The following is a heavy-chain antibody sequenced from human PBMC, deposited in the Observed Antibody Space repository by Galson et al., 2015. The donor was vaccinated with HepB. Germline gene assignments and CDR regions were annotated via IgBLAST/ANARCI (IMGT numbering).Heavy chain of an antibody. Sequence: SLRLSCAASGFTFDDYAMHWVRQAPGKGLEWVSGISWNSGSIGYADSVKGRFTISRDNAKNSLYLQMNSLRAEGTALYYCAKDRGNDNYYYMDVWGKGTTVTVSS. D-gene: IGHD5-12*01. J-gene: IGHJ6*03. V-gene: IGHV3-9*01. CDR3: AKDRGNDNYYYMDV. CDR1: GFTFDDYA. CDR2: ISWNSGSI.